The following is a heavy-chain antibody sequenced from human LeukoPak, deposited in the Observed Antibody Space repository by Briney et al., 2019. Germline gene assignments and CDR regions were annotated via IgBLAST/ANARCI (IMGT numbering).Heavy chain of an antibody. CDR2: ISYDGSNK. V-gene: IGHV3-30*18. D-gene: IGHD2-15*01. CDR3: AEDVGSAYYYFAMDV. CDR1: GFTFSNYG. J-gene: IGHJ6*02. Sequence: GGSLRLSCVASGFTFSNYGVHWVRQAPGKGLEWVAVISYDGSNKYYTDSVRGRFTISRDNSKNTLYLQMNSLRGEDTAVYYCAEDVGSAYYYFAMDVWGQGTTVTVSS.